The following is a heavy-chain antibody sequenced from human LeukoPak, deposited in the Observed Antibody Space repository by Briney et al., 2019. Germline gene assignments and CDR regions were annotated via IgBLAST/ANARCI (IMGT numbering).Heavy chain of an antibody. CDR2: IYPGDSDT. J-gene: IGHJ4*02. D-gene: IGHD6-13*01. CDR3: ARHVYSSSWYFDY. V-gene: IGHV5-51*01. CDR1: GYRFTSYW. Sequence: GESLKISCMGSGYRFTSYWIGWVRQMPGKGLERMGIIYPGDSDTRYSPSFQGQVTISADKSISTAYLQWSSLKASDTAMYYCARHVYSSSWYFDYWGQGTLVTVSS.